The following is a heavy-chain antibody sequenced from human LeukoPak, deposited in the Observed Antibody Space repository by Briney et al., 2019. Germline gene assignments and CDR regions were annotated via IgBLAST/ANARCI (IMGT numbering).Heavy chain of an antibody. V-gene: IGHV3-74*01. J-gene: IGHJ3*02. D-gene: IGHD3-16*01. CDR2: IYSDGSGR. CDR1: GFTFSNYW. Sequence: GGSLRLSCAASGFTFSNYWMHCVRQAPGKGLVWVSRIYSDGSGRTYADSVQGRLTISRDNAKNTLYLQMNSLRAEDTAVYYCASDRGYGFDIWGQGTMVTVSS. CDR3: ASDRGYGFDI.